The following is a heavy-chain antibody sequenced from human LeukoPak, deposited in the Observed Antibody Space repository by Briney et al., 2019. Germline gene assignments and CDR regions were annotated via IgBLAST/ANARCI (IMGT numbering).Heavy chain of an antibody. CDR1: GYTLTELS. J-gene: IGHJ5*02. V-gene: IGHV1-24*01. D-gene: IGHD6-13*01. CDR2: FDPEDGET. CDR3: ATGGIAAAGTWGVWFDP. Sequence: ASVKVSCKVSGYTLTELSMHWVRQAPGKGLEWMGGFDPEDGETIYAQKFQGRVTMTEDTSTDTAYMELSSLRSEDTAVYYCATGGIAAAGTWGVWFDPWGQGTLVTVSS.